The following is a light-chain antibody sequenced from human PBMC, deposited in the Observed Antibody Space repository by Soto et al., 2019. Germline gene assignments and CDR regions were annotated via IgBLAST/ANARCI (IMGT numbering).Light chain of an antibody. J-gene: IGKJ5*01. CDR1: QTVSRH. CDR3: QQRSNWPPIT. CDR2: GAS. V-gene: IGKV3-11*01. Sequence: EIVTTQSPGTLSVSPGERATLSCRPSQTVSRHLAWYQQKPGQAPRLLIFGASTRATGIPDRFSGSGSGTDFTLTIRSLEPEDFAVYYCQQRSNWPPITFGQGTRLE.